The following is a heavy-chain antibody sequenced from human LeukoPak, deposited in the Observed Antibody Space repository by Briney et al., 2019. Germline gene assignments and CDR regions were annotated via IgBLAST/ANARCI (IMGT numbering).Heavy chain of an antibody. CDR1: GGSISSYY. CDR2: IYYSGST. Sequence: SETLSLTCTVSGGSISSYYWSWIWQPPGKGLEWIGYIYYSGSTNYNPSLKSRVTISVDTSKDQFSLKLSSATAADTAVYYCARDSVNGAFDIWGQGTMVTVSS. J-gene: IGHJ3*02. D-gene: IGHD2-8*01. CDR3: ARDSVNGAFDI. V-gene: IGHV4-59*01.